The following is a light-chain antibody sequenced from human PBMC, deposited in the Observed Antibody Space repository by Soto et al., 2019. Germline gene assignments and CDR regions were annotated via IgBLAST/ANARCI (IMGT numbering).Light chain of an antibody. J-gene: IGKJ2*01. CDR1: QSILYSSDNKNQ. Sequence: DIVMTQSPDSLAVSLGERATINCKSSQSILYSSDNKNQLAWYQQKPGQPPKLLIYWASTRESGVPDRFSGSGSGTDFTLTISTLQAEDVAVYYCQQFNSTPPTFGQGTKLEIK. V-gene: IGKV4-1*01. CDR3: QQFNSTPPT. CDR2: WAS.